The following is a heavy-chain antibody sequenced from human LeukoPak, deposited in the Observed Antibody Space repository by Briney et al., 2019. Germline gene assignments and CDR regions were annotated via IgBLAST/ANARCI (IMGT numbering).Heavy chain of an antibody. CDR3: ARIYCSSTSCYNENWFDP. J-gene: IGHJ5*02. D-gene: IGHD2-2*02. Sequence: SETLSLTCTVSGGSISSGDYYWSWIRQPPGKGLAWIGYIYYSGSTYYNPSLKSRVTISVDTSKNQFSLKLSSVTAADTAVYYCARIYCSSTSCYNENWFDPWGQGTLVTVSS. CDR2: IYYSGST. CDR1: GGSISSGDYY. V-gene: IGHV4-30-4*08.